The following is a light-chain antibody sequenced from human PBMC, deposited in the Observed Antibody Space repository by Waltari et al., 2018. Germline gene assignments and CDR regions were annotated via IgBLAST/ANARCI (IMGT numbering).Light chain of an antibody. CDR1: SSDVGGYNY. J-gene: IGLJ2*01. Sequence: QSALTQPRSVSGTPGQSVTIPCTGTSSDVGGYNYVPCYQQHPGNAPKLIIYDVTKRPSGVPDRFSGSKSGNPASLTISGLQAEDEADYYCCSYAGPYTLIIFGGGTKLTVV. CDR3: CSYAGPYTLII. V-gene: IGLV2-11*01. CDR2: DVT.